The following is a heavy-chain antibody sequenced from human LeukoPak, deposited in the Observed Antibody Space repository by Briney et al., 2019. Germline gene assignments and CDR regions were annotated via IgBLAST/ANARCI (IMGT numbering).Heavy chain of an antibody. CDR3: ASVGQYTAMAFGAFDI. CDR1: GFTFGDYP. CDR2: IYSGGST. Sequence: GGSLRLSCTASGFTFGDYPMSWVRQAPGKGLEWVSVIYSGGSTYYADSVKGRFTISRDNSKNTLYLQMNSLRAEDTAVYYCASVGQYTAMAFGAFDIWGQGTMVTVSS. D-gene: IGHD5-18*01. J-gene: IGHJ3*02. V-gene: IGHV3-66*01.